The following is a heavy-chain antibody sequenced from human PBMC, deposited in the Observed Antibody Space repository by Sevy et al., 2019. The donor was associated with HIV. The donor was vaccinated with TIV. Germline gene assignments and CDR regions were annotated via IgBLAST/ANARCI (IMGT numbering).Heavy chain of an antibody. CDR1: GGSIRSVNW. V-gene: IGHV4-4*01. D-gene: IGHD3-16*01. CDR2: IYHTGST. Sequence: SETLSLTCAVSGGSIRSVNWWRWVRQPPGKGLGWIGEIYHTGSTNYNPSLKSRVTISVDNSKNQFSLNVRSVTAADTAVDCWARGGGTPRGFDPWGQGSLVTVSS. J-gene: IGHJ5*02. CDR3: ARGGGTPRGFDP.